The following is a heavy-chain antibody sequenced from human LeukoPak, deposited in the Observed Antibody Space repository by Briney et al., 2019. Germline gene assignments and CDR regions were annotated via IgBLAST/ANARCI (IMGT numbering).Heavy chain of an antibody. CDR1: GGSISSYY. Sequence: SETLSLTCSVSGGSISSYYWSWIRQPAGKGLEWIGRIYTTGSTNYNPSLKSRVTMSVDTSKNQFSLELTSVTAADTAVYYCARGGLPRENWFDPWGQGTLVTVSS. J-gene: IGHJ5*02. CDR3: ARGGLPRENWFDP. V-gene: IGHV4-4*07. CDR2: IYTTGST. D-gene: IGHD3/OR15-3a*01.